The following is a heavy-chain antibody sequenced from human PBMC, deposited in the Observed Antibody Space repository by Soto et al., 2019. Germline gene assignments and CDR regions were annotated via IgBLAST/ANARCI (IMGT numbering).Heavy chain of an antibody. V-gene: IGHV4-39*01. CDR3: ARSRLRLRFDY. Sequence: PSETLSLTCTVSGGFIISGSYYWGWIRQPPGKGLEWIGSIYYSGSTYYNPSLKSRVTISVDTSKNQFSLKLSSVTAADTAVYYCARSRLRLRFDYWGQGTLVTVSS. D-gene: IGHD3-16*01. CDR2: IYYSGST. J-gene: IGHJ4*02. CDR1: GGFIISGSYY.